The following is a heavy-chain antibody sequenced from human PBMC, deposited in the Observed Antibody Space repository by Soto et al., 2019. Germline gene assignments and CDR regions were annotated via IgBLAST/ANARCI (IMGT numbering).Heavy chain of an antibody. D-gene: IGHD3-3*01. Sequence: ASVKVSCKASGYTFTSYDINWVRQATGQGLEWMGWMNPNSGNTGYAQKFQGRVTMTRNTSISTAYMELSSLRSEDTAVYYCEREYYVFWSGYYYYYMDVGGKGTTVTVSS. V-gene: IGHV1-8*01. J-gene: IGHJ6*03. CDR2: MNPNSGNT. CDR3: EREYYVFWSGYYYYYMDV. CDR1: GYTFTSYD.